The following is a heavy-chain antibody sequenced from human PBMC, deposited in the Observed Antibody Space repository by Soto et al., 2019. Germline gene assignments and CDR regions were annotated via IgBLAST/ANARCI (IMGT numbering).Heavy chain of an antibody. J-gene: IGHJ6*02. Sequence: ASVKVSCKASGYTFTGYYMHWVRQAPGQGLEWMGWINPNSGGTNYAQKFQGWVTMTRDTSISTAYMELCRLRSDDTAVYYCARERIVGATTHYYYGMDVWGQGTTVTVSS. D-gene: IGHD1-26*01. CDR1: GYTFTGYY. V-gene: IGHV1-2*04. CDR2: INPNSGGT. CDR3: ARERIVGATTHYYYGMDV.